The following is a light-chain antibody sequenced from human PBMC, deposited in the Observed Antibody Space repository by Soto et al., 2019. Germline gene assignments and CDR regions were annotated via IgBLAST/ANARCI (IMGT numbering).Light chain of an antibody. CDR3: QHYNVWPLT. CDR1: QSVSSN. CDR2: VAS. V-gene: IGKV3-15*01. J-gene: IGKJ4*01. Sequence: EIVMTQSPAPLSVSPGERATLSCRASQSVSSNLAWYQQKPGQTPKLLIYVASARATGIPARFSGSGSGTEFTLTISSLQSEDFAVYYCQHYNVWPLTFGGGTKVEFK.